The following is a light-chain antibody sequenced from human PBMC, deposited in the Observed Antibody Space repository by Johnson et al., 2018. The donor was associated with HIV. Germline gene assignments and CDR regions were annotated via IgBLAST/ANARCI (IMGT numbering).Light chain of an antibody. J-gene: IGLJ1*01. CDR2: DNT. Sequence: QSVLTQPPSVSAASGQKVDISCSGSSSNLENNYVSWYQQFPHRAPKLLIYDNTKRPSGIPDRFSGSKSDTSATLGITGLQTGDEADYYCGTWDSSLSGGLYVFGTGTRVTVL. V-gene: IGLV1-51*01. CDR3: GTWDSSLSGGLYV. CDR1: SSNLENNY.